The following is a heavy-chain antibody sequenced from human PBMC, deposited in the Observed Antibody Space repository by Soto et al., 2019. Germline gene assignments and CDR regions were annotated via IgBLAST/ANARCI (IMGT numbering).Heavy chain of an antibody. V-gene: IGHV1-58*02. D-gene: IGHD6-13*01. CDR2: IVVGSGNT. Sequence: QMQLVQSGPEVKKPGTSVKVSCKASGFTFTSSAMQRVRQARGQRLECIGLIVVGSGNTNYAQKFQERVTITRDMSTSTDYMELSSLRSEDTAVYYCAAEAYSSPLNYSYYGMDVWGQGTTVTVSS. J-gene: IGHJ6*02. CDR1: GFTFTSSA. CDR3: AAEAYSSPLNYSYYGMDV.